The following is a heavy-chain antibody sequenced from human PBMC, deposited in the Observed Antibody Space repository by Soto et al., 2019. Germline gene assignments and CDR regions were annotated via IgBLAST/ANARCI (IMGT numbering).Heavy chain of an antibody. J-gene: IGHJ1*01. CDR1: GFTFSSYG. CDR3: AKGGYYYGSGSYRITGYFQH. Sequence: GGSLRLSCAASGFTFSSYGMHWVRQAPGKGLEWVAVISYDGSNKYYADSVKGRFTISRDNSKNTLYLQMNSLRAEDTAVYYCAKGGYYYGSGSYRITGYFQHWGQGT. CDR2: ISYDGSNK. D-gene: IGHD3-10*01. V-gene: IGHV3-30*18.